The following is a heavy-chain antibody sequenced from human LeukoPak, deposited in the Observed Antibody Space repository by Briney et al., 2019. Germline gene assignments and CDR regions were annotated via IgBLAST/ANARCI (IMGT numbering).Heavy chain of an antibody. V-gene: IGHV3-21*01. J-gene: IGHJ5*02. CDR3: ARDPGYCSSTSCYTP. CDR2: ISSSSSYI. Sequence: GGSLRLSCAASGLTFSSYSMNWVRQAPGKGLEWVSSISSSSSYIYYADSVKGRFTISRDNAKNSLYLQMNSLRAEDTAVYYCARDPGYCSSTSCYTPWGQGTLVTVSS. CDR1: GLTFSSYS. D-gene: IGHD2-2*02.